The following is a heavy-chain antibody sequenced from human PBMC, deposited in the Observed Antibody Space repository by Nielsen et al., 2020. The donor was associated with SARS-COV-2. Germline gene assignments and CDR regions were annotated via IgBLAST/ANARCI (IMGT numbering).Heavy chain of an antibody. V-gene: IGHV3-23*01. J-gene: IGHJ4*02. Sequence: GGSLRLSCVASGFSFNTYSMNWVRRAPGKGLEWVSTITASGDYTYYADSVKGRFTISRDISQNTLYLQMNSLRAEDTAVYYCAKRSGYGSGSILYWGQGTLVTVSS. CDR3: AKRSGYGSGSILY. CDR1: GFSFNTYS. D-gene: IGHD3-10*01. CDR2: ITASGDYT.